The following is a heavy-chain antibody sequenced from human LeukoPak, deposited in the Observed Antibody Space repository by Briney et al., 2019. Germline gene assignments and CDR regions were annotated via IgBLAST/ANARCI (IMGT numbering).Heavy chain of an antibody. Sequence: GASVKVSCKASGYTFTGYYMHWVRQAPGQGLEWMGWINPNSGGTNYAQKFQGRVTMTRDTSISTAYMELSRLRSDDTAVYYCARVSSLYSSSSRFYYYYYMDVWGKGTTVTVSS. CDR2: INPNSGGT. CDR3: ARVSSLYSSSSRFYYYYYMDV. D-gene: IGHD6-6*01. CDR1: GYTFTGYY. J-gene: IGHJ6*03. V-gene: IGHV1-2*02.